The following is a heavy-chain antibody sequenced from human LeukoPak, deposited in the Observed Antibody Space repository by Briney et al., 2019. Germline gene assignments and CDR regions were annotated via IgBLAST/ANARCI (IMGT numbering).Heavy chain of an antibody. CDR2: IYYSGST. CDR3: ARDAPDCSSTSCYTPYYWFDP. Sequence: SETLSLTCTVSGGSISSSSYYWGWIRQPPGKGLEWIGSIYYSGSTYYNPSLKSRVTISVDTSKNQFSLKLSSVTAADTAVYYCARDAPDCSSTSCYTPYYWFDPWGQGTLVTVSS. V-gene: IGHV4-39*02. CDR1: GGSISSSSYY. J-gene: IGHJ5*02. D-gene: IGHD2-2*02.